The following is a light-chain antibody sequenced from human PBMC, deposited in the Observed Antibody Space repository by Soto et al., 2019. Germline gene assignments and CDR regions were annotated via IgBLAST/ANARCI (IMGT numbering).Light chain of an antibody. J-gene: IGKJ1*01. CDR2: ETS. Sequence: DIQMSQSPSTLSASVGDTVTISCRASRSLTRWLAWYQQKPGKAPELLIYETSILQSGVPSRFSAGGSGTDFTLTIRGLQPDDIATYYCQQYSTFWTFGQGNRVELK. V-gene: IGKV1-5*03. CDR1: RSLTRW. CDR3: QQYSTFWT.